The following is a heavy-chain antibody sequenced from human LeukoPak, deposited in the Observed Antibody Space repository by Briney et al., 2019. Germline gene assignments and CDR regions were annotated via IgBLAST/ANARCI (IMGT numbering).Heavy chain of an antibody. CDR1: GYTFTSYD. Sequence: ASVKVSCKASGYTFTSYDINWVRQATGQGLEWMGWMNPNSGNTGYAQKFQGRVTMTRNTFISTAYMELSSLRSEDTAVYYCARVRKYYYYMDVWGKATTVTISS. CDR2: MNPNSGNT. J-gene: IGHJ6*03. CDR3: ARVRKYYYYMDV. V-gene: IGHV1-8*01.